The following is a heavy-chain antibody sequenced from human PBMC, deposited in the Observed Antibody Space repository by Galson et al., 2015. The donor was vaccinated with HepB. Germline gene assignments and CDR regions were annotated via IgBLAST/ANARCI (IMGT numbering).Heavy chain of an antibody. J-gene: IGHJ6*02. V-gene: IGHV3-33*01. CDR3: ARERGSYYDFWSGYYKYYYYGMDV. CDR1: GFTFSSYG. D-gene: IGHD3-3*01. CDR2: IWYDGSNK. Sequence: SLRLSCAASGFTFSSYGMHWVRQAPGKGLEWVAVIWYDGSNKYYADSVKGRFTISRDNSKNTLYLQMNSLRAEDTAVYYCARERGSYYDFWSGYYKYYYYGMDVWGQGTTVTVSS.